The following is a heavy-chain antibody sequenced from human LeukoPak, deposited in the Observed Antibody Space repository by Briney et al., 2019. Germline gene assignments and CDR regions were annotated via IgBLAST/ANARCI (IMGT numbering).Heavy chain of an antibody. Sequence: GGSLRLSCAASGFTFSNAWMSWVRQAPGKGLEWVGRSKNKTDGETTDYAAPVKGRFTISRDDSKNTLYLQMNSLKTEDTAVYYCTTGVGYYGSGSSKTAKNDYWGQGTLVTVSS. V-gene: IGHV3-15*01. D-gene: IGHD3-10*01. CDR3: TTGVGYYGSGSSKTAKNDY. CDR2: SKNKTDGETT. CDR1: GFTFSNAW. J-gene: IGHJ4*02.